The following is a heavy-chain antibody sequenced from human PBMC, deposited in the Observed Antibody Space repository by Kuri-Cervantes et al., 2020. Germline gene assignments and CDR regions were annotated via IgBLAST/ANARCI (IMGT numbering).Heavy chain of an antibody. D-gene: IGHD6-13*01. J-gene: IGHJ4*02. V-gene: IGHV3-30*04. CDR1: GFTFISYT. CDR2: ISYDGSDT. Sequence: GGSLRLSCAASGFTFISYTMHWVRQAPGKGLEWVAVISYDGSDTYYVDSVKGRFTISRDNSKNSLYLQMNSLRDEDTAVYYCARDRPYSSSWYYFDYWGQGTLVTVSS. CDR3: ARDRPYSSSWYYFDY.